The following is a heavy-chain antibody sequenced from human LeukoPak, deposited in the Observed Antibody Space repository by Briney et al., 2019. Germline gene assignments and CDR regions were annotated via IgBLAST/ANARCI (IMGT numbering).Heavy chain of an antibody. Sequence: GESLKISCKGSGYSFTNYWIVWVRQMPGKGLVWMGIIYPGDSDTKYSPSFQGQVTISADKSISTAYLQWSSLKASDTAMYYCARLLGSSSSSWASFDYWGQGTLVTVSS. CDR2: IYPGDSDT. D-gene: IGHD6-13*01. J-gene: IGHJ4*02. CDR1: GYSFTNYW. V-gene: IGHV5-51*01. CDR3: ARLLGSSSSSWASFDY.